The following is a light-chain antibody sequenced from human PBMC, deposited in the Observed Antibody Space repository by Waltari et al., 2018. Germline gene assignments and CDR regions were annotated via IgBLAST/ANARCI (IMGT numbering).Light chain of an antibody. CDR2: DVT. Sequence: QSALTQPASVSGSPGQSITIPCTGTSNDIGGYNYVPWYQQHPGKAPKLMIFDVTRWPSGVSNRFSGSKSGITASLTISGLQAEDEADYYCASYTTTNTVIFGGGTKVTVL. V-gene: IGLV2-14*03. J-gene: IGLJ2*01. CDR3: ASYTTTNTVI. CDR1: SNDIGGYNY.